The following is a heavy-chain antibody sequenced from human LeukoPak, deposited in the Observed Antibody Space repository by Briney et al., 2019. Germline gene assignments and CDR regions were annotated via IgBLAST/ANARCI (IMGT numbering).Heavy chain of an antibody. V-gene: IGHV1-69*04. CDR1: GGTFSSYA. CDR3: ARELLYGGNSVYYFDY. D-gene: IGHD4-23*01. CDR2: IIPILGIA. Sequence: SVKVSCKASGGTFSSYAISWVRQAPGQGLEWMGRIIPILGIANYAQKFQGRVTITADKSTSTAYMELSSLRSEDTAVYYCARELLYGGNSVYYFDYWGQGTLVTVSS. J-gene: IGHJ4*02.